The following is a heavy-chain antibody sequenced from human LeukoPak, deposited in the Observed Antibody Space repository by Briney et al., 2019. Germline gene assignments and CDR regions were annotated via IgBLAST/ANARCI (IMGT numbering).Heavy chain of an antibody. CDR1: GGSFSGYY. Sequence: SETLSLTCAVYGGSFSGYYWSWIRQPPGKGLEWIGEINHSGSTNYNPSLKSRVTISVDTSKNQFSLKLSSVTAADTAVYYCARVDYGSGSYYNGRKAFDIWGQGTVVTVSS. J-gene: IGHJ3*02. V-gene: IGHV4-34*01. D-gene: IGHD3-10*01. CDR2: INHSGST. CDR3: ARVDYGSGSYYNGRKAFDI.